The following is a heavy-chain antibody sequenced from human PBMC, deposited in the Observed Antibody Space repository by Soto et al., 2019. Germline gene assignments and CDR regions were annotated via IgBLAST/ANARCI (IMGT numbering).Heavy chain of an antibody. Sequence: SETLSLTCTVSGGSISSYYWSWIRQPPGKGLEWIGYIYYSGSTNYNPSLKSRVTISVDTSKNQFSLKLSSVTAADTAVYYCARESQLWLAFDYWGQGTLVTVSS. D-gene: IGHD5-18*01. CDR1: GGSISSYY. CDR3: ARESQLWLAFDY. J-gene: IGHJ4*02. V-gene: IGHV4-59*01. CDR2: IYYSGST.